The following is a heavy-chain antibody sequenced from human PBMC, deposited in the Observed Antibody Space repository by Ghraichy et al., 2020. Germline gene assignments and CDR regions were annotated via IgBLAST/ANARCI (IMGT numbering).Heavy chain of an antibody. CDR2: ISSDGSNK. D-gene: IGHD2-15*01. V-gene: IGHV3-30*04. CDR1: GSTINTYT. CDR3: ARGGWDCSGGSCYSVRGDYYYAMDV. J-gene: IGHJ6*04. Sequence: GGSLRLSCAVSGSTINTYTLHWVRQAPGKGLELVAAISSDGSNKDYSDSVKGRFTISRDNSNNTLYLQMNSLRAEDTAVFYCARGGWDCSGGSCYSVRGDYYYAMDVWGKGTTVTVSS.